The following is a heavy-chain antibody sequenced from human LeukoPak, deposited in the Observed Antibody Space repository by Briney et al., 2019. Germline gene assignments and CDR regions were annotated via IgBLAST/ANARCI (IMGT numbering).Heavy chain of an antibody. V-gene: IGHV1-18*01. D-gene: IGHD2-2*01. Sequence: LGASVKVSCKASGYTFTSYGISWVRQAPGQGLEWMGWISAYNGNTNYAQKLQGRVTMTTDTSTSTDYMELRSLRSDDTAVYYCARANTDFPVCWNSCPTKYGMDVWGQGTTVTVSS. CDR2: ISAYNGNT. CDR3: ARANTDFPVCWNSCPTKYGMDV. CDR1: GYTFTSYG. J-gene: IGHJ6*02.